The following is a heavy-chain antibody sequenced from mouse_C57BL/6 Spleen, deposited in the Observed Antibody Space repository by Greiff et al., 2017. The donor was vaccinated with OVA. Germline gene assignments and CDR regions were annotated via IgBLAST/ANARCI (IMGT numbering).Heavy chain of an antibody. D-gene: IGHD2-3*01. CDR1: GYAFSSYW. CDR2: IYPGDGDT. J-gene: IGHJ3*01. CDR3: ARPYDGYPWFAY. V-gene: IGHV1-80*01. Sequence: VQLQQSGAELVKPGASVKISCKASGYAFSSYWMNWVKQRPGKGLEWIGQIYPGDGDTNYNGKFKGKATLTADKSSSTAYMQLSSLASEDSAVYFCARPYDGYPWFAYWGQGTLVTVSA.